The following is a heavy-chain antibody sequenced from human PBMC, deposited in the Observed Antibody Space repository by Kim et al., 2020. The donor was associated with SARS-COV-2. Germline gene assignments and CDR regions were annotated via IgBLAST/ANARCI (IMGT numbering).Heavy chain of an antibody. CDR2: ISYTGTA. Sequence: SETLSLTCGVSGDSVNKYYWTWIRQPPGKGLEFIGYISYTGTANYNPSLKSRVTISVDTSKNQFSLKLNSVTAADTAVYYCARAPNCVCYNCFDYWGQGT. CDR1: GDSVNKYY. J-gene: IGHJ4*02. V-gene: IGHV4-59*02. CDR3: ARAPNCVCYNCFDY. D-gene: IGHD2-8*01.